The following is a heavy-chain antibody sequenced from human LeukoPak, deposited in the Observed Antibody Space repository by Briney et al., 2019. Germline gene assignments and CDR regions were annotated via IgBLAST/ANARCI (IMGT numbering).Heavy chain of an antibody. CDR1: GGSINSGGHY. J-gene: IGHJ6*02. V-gene: IGHV4-31*03. CDR2: IYYSGST. Sequence: PSQTLSLTCTVSGGSINSGGHYCNWIRQHPGKGLEWIGYIYYSGSTYYNPSLKSRLTISVDTSKKQFSLKLSSVTAADTAVYYCARDRGYGVDVWGQGTTVTVSS. CDR3: ARDRGYGVDV.